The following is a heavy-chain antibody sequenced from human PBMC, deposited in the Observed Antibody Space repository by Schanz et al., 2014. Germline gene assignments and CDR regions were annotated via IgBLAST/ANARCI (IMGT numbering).Heavy chain of an antibody. CDR2: ISFDGRNT. D-gene: IGHD2-21*01. CDR1: GITLSGYG. CDR3: TKGLLPVRALADVFDV. Sequence: QVQLVESGGGVVQPGRSLRLSCAASGITLSGYGLHWVRQAPGKGLEWVGFISFDGRNTGYAHSVKGRFTISRDNAKNSVFLQMNRLRAEDTALYYCTKGLLPVRALADVFDVWGQGTMVTVSP. J-gene: IGHJ3*01. V-gene: IGHV3-30*18.